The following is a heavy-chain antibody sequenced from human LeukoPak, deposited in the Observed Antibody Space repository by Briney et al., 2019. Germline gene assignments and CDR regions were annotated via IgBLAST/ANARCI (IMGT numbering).Heavy chain of an antibody. D-gene: IGHD2-2*01. CDR1: GFILNDYG. V-gene: IGHV3-33*01. J-gene: IGHJ6*02. CDR2: IWYDGSNK. Sequence: PGGSLRLSCAASGFILNDYGMHWVRQAPGKGLEWVAVIWYDGSNKYYADSVKGRFTISRDNSKNTLYLQMNSLRAEDTAVYYCARDFVRRVVPAASGGMDVWGQGTTVTVSS. CDR3: ARDFVRRVVPAASGGMDV.